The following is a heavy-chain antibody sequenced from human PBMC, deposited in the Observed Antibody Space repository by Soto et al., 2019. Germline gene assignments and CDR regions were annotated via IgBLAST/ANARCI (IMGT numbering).Heavy chain of an antibody. V-gene: IGHV3-21*01. J-gene: IGHJ4*02. CDR2: ISSSSSYI. D-gene: IGHD7-27*01. Sequence: EVQLVESGGGLVKPGGSLRLSCAASGFTFSSYSMNWVRQAPGKGLEWVSSISSSSSYIYYADSVKGRFTISRDNAKNSLYLQMNSLRAEDTAVYYCASGEWELGQVDYWGQGTLVTVSS. CDR3: ASGEWELGQVDY. CDR1: GFTFSSYS.